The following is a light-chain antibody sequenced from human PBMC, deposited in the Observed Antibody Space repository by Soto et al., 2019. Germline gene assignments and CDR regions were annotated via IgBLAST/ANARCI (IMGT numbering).Light chain of an antibody. Sequence: QSALTQPASVSGSPGQSITISCTGTNSDVGSYNLVSWYQQHPGKAPKLMIYEGSKRPSGVSNRFSGSKSGNTASLTISGLQAEDEADYYCCSYAGSVVFGGGTKRPS. CDR2: EGS. CDR3: CSYAGSVV. CDR1: NSDVGSYNL. J-gene: IGLJ2*01. V-gene: IGLV2-23*01.